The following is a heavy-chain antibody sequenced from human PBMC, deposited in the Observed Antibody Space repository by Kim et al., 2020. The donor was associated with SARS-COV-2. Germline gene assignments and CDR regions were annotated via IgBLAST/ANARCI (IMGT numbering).Heavy chain of an antibody. CDR1: GFTFSSYG. CDR2: IWYDGSNK. V-gene: IGHV3-33*06. CDR3: AKDAERYFDWAPDY. Sequence: GGSLRLSCAASGFTFSSYGMHWVRQAPGKGLEWVAVIWYDGSNKYYADSVKGRFTISRDNSKNTLYLQMNSLRAEDTAVYYCAKDAERYFDWAPDYWGQGTLVTVSS. J-gene: IGHJ4*02. D-gene: IGHD3-9*01.